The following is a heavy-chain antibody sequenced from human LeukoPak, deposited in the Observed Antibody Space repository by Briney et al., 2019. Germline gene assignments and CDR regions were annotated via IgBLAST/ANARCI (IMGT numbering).Heavy chain of an antibody. CDR1: GGSISSGGYY. V-gene: IGHV4-31*03. J-gene: IGHJ4*02. Sequence: SQTLSLTCTVSGGSISSGGYYWSWIRQHPGKGLEWIGYIYYSGSTYYNPSLKSRVTISVDTSKNQFSLKLSSVTAADTAVYYCARLWFGELLFDYWGQGTLVTVSS. D-gene: IGHD3-10*01. CDR3: ARLWFGELLFDY. CDR2: IYYSGST.